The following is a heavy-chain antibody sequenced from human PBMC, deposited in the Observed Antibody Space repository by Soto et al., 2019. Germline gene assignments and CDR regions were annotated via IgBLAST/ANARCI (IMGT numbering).Heavy chain of an antibody. J-gene: IGHJ6*02. D-gene: IGHD1-1*01. Sequence: QVLLVESGGGLVKAGGSLRLSCAASGFIFSDYYMSWVRQTPGKGLEWISYISTRSTYTNYADSVKGRFTISRDNTKNSLYLQMESLRVEDKAVYYCARDLAWKSGKVGRYYYGMDVWGQGTTVTVSS. V-gene: IGHV3-11*06. CDR3: ARDLAWKSGKVGRYYYGMDV. CDR2: ISTRSTYT. CDR1: GFIFSDYY.